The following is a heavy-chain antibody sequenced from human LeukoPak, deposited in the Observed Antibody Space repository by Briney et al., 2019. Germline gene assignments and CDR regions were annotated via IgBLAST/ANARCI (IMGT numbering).Heavy chain of an antibody. J-gene: IGHJ2*01. CDR1: GCSFDDYG. CDR3: ARDLGEFLAGANDPYWYIDL. Sequence: PGGSLRLSCAASGCSFDDYGMSWVRQAPGKGLEWISGISWNGGSTGHGDSVKGRFTISRDNAKKSLYLQMNSLRAEDTALYYCARDLGEFLAGANDPYWYIDLWGRGTLVFVSA. V-gene: IGHV3-20*04. CDR2: ISWNGGST. D-gene: IGHD3-16*01.